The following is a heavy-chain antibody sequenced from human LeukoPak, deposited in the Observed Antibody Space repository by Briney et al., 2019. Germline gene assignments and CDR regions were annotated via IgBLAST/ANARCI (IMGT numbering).Heavy chain of an antibody. CDR3: ATDGAGFDT. V-gene: IGHV3-11*01. CDR1: GFTFNDYY. CDR2: INIGGTNT. J-gene: IGHJ5*02. Sequence: GGSLRLSCAASGFTFNDYYMSWIRQAPGKGLEWLSYINIGGTNTHYADSVKGRFNLSRDNAKKSLYLEMNSLRAEGTGVYYCATDGAGFDTWGQGVLVTVSS.